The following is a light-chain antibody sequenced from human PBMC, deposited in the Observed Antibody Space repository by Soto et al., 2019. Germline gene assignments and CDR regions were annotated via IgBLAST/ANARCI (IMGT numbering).Light chain of an antibody. CDR2: DVS. V-gene: IGLV2-11*01. CDR1: SSDVGGYNY. J-gene: IGLJ1*01. Sequence: QSALTQPRSVSGSPGQSVTISCTGTSSDVGGYNYVSWYQQHPGKAPKLMIYDVSKRPSGVPDSFSGSKSGNTASLTISGLQAEDEADYYCCSYAGSYTYVFGTG. CDR3: CSYAGSYTYV.